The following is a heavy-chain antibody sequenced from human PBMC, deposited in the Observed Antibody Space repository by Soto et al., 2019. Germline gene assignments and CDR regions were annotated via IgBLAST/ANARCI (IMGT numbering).Heavy chain of an antibody. J-gene: IGHJ4*02. D-gene: IGHD3-22*01. CDR1: SVSNAW. V-gene: IGHV3-15*07. CDR3: TTDLPYYDSSGYYDY. CDR2: IKSKTDGGTT. Sequence: SVSNAWMNWVRPAPGKGLEWVGRIKSKTDGGTTDYAAPVKGRFTISRDDSKNTLYLQMNSLKTEDTAVYYCTTDLPYYDSSGYYDYWGQGTLVTVSS.